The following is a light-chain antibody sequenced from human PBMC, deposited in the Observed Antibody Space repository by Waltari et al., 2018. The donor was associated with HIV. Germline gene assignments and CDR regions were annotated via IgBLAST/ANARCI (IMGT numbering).Light chain of an antibody. CDR1: NVGSKG. CDR2: DDT. CDR3: QVWDNGTEHVV. J-gene: IGLJ2*01. Sequence: SYVLTQPPSVSVAPGQTARITCGGNNVGSKGVHWYQQKPGQAPVVVGYDDTDRPSGLPERFSGSNSGNTATLTISRVEAGDEADYHCQVWDNGTEHVVFGGGTKLTVL. V-gene: IGLV3-21*02.